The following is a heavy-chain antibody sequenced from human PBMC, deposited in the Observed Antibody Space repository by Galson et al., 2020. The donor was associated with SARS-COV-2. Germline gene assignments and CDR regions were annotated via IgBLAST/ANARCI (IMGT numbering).Heavy chain of an antibody. J-gene: IGHJ6*03. D-gene: IGHD6-25*01. CDR3: AREAADPYYYYYYMDV. CDR2: ISAYNGNT. Sequence: ASVKVSCKASGYTFTSYGISWVRQAPGQGLEWMGWISAYNGNTNYAQKLQGRVTMTTDTSTSTAYMELRSLRSDDTAVYYCAREAADPYYYYYYMDVWGKGTTVTVSS. CDR1: GYTFTSYG. V-gene: IGHV1-18*01.